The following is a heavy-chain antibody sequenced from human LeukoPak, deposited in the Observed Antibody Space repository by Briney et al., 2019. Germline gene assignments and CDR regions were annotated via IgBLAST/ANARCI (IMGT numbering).Heavy chain of an antibody. CDR1: GFTFSSYA. J-gene: IGHJ5*02. CDR2: ISDDGSTK. V-gene: IGHV3-30*04. Sequence: GRSLRLFCAASGFTFSSYAMHWVRQAPGKGLEWVAIISDDGSTKYYADSVKGRFTIFRDNSKNTLYLQMNSLRAEDMAIYYCARDLPYGSSSNWFDPWGQGTLVTVSS. CDR3: ARDLPYGSSSNWFDP. D-gene: IGHD6-13*01.